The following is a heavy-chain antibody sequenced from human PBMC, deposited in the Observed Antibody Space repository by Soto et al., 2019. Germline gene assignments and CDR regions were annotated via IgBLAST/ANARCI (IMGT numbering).Heavy chain of an antibody. J-gene: IGHJ4*02. CDR1: GFTFNCYA. V-gene: IGHV1-3*01. D-gene: IGHD2-2*01. Sequence: ASVKVSCKASGFTFNCYAMHWVRQAPGQRLEGIGWINAGNGDTKYSQKFQGRVTITRDTSASTAYMELSSLRSEDAAVYYCARSVVVPTAPDYWGQGTLVTVSS. CDR3: ARSVVVPTAPDY. CDR2: INAGNGDT.